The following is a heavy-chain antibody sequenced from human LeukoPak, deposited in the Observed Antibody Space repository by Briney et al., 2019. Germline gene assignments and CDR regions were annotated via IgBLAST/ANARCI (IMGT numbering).Heavy chain of an antibody. V-gene: IGHV1-8*01. Sequence: ASVKVSCKASGYTFTSYDINWVRQATGQGLEWMGWMNPNSGNTGYAQKFQGRVTMTRNTSISTAYMELSSLRSEDTAVYYCARFPLKRWLQSGNWFDPWGQGTLVTVSS. CDR3: ARFPLKRWLQSGNWFDP. D-gene: IGHD5-24*01. CDR2: MNPNSGNT. CDR1: GYTFTSYD. J-gene: IGHJ5*02.